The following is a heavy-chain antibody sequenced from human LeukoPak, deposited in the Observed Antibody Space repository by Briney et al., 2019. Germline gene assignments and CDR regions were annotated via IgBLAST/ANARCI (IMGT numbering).Heavy chain of an antibody. CDR3: ATPRDSWLALGY. CDR2: FDPEDGET. J-gene: IGHJ4*02. D-gene: IGHD6-19*01. V-gene: IGHV1-24*01. CDR1: GYTLTELS. Sequence: GASVKVSCKVSGYTLTELSMHWVRQAPGKGLEWMGGFDPEDGETIYAQKFQGRVTMTEDASTDTAYMELSNLRSEDTAVYYCATPRDSWLALGYWGQGTLVTVSS.